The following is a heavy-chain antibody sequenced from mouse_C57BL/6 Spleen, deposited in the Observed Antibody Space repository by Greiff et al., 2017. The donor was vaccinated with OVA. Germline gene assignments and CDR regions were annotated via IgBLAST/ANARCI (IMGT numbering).Heavy chain of an antibody. CDR1: GFTFSSYA. V-gene: IGHV5-9-1*02. Sequence: EVKVVESGEGLVKPGGSLKLSCAASGFTFSSYAMSWVRQTPEKRLEWVAYISSGGDYIYYADTVKGRFTISRDNARNTLYLQMSSLKSEDTAMYYCTRDAGYYYAAYWGQGTLVTVSA. J-gene: IGHJ3*01. D-gene: IGHD1-1*01. CDR2: ISSGGDYI. CDR3: TRDAGYYYAAY.